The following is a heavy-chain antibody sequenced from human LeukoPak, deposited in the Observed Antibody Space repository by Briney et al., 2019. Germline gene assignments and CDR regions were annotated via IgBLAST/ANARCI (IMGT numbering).Heavy chain of an antibody. CDR3: AASQGYSYGYDY. CDR1: GGSISSYY. CDR2: IYYSGST. J-gene: IGHJ4*02. D-gene: IGHD5-18*01. Sequence: SETLSLTCTVSGGSISSYYWSWIRQPPGKGLEWIGYIYYSGSTNYNPSLKSRVTISVDTSKNQFSLKLSSVTAADTAVYYCAASQGYSYGYDYWGQGTLVTVSS. V-gene: IGHV4-59*08.